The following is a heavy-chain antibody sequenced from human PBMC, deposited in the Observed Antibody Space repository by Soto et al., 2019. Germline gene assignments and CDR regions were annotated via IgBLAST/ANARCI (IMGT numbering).Heavy chain of an antibody. CDR2: INPNSGGT. Sequence: ASVKVSCKASGYTFTGYYMHWVRQAPGQGLEWMGWINPNSGGTNYAQKFQGWVTMTRDTSISTAYMELSRLRSDDTAVYYCARSAQQKYDFWSGYGTDYYYYGMDVWGQGTTVTVSS. CDR3: ARSAQQKYDFWSGYGTDYYYYGMDV. D-gene: IGHD3-3*01. J-gene: IGHJ6*02. CDR1: GYTFTGYY. V-gene: IGHV1-2*04.